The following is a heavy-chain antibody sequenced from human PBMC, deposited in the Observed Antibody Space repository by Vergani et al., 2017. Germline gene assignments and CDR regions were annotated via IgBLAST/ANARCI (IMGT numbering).Heavy chain of an antibody. CDR2: ISSSGSTI. J-gene: IGHJ1*01. Sequence: EVQLVESGGGLVQPGGSLRLSCAASGFTFSSYEMNWVRLAPGKGLEWVSYISSSGSTIYYADSVKGRFTISRDNAKNSLYLQMNSLRAEDTAVYYCARGSSTHFQHWGQGTLVTVSS. V-gene: IGHV3-48*03. D-gene: IGHD6-13*01. CDR3: ARGSSTHFQH. CDR1: GFTFSSYE.